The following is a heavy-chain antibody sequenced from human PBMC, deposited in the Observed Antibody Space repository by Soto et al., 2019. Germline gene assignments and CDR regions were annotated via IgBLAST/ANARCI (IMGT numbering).Heavy chain of an antibody. CDR1: GFTFSSYS. D-gene: IGHD2-2*01. Sequence: GGSLRLSCAASGFTFSSYSMNWVRQAPGKGLEWVSSTSSSSSYIYYADSVKGRFTISRDNAKNSLYLQMNSLRAEDMAVYYCARTPIVVVPAAIYYYYYYYMDVWGKGTTVTVSS. J-gene: IGHJ6*03. V-gene: IGHV3-21*01. CDR2: TSSSSSYI. CDR3: ARTPIVVVPAAIYYYYYYYMDV.